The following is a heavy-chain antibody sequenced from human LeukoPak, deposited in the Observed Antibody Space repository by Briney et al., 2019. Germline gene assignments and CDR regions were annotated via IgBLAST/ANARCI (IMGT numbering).Heavy chain of an antibody. CDR3: ASRYRPDAFDI. CDR2: ISSSSSYI. Sequence: GGSLRLSCAASGFTFSSDSMNWVRQAPGKGLEWVSSISSSSSYIYYADSVKGRFTISRDNAKNSLYLQMNSLRAEDTAVYYCASRYRPDAFDIWGQGTMVTVSS. V-gene: IGHV3-21*01. CDR1: GFTFSSDS. D-gene: IGHD5-12*01. J-gene: IGHJ3*02.